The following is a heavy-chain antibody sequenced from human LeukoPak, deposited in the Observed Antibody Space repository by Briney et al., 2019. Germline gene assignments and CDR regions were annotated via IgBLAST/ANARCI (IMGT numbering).Heavy chain of an antibody. J-gene: IGHJ4*02. CDR3: ARDRNYYDSSGEFDY. V-gene: IGHV3-30-3*01. Sequence: GGSLRLSCAASGFTFSCYAMHWVRQAPGKGLEWVAVISYDGSNKYYADSVKGRFTISRDNSKNTLYLQMNSLRAEDTAVYYCARDRNYYDSSGEFDYWGQGTLVTVSS. CDR1: GFTFSCYA. CDR2: ISYDGSNK. D-gene: IGHD3-22*01.